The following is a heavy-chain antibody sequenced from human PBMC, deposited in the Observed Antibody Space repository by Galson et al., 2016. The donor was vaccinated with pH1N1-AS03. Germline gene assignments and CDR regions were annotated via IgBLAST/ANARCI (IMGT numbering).Heavy chain of an antibody. J-gene: IGHJ6*02. CDR3: ARDRGSGYDLFDYYYGKDV. CDR1: GYTFTSYA. Sequence: SVKVSCKASGYTFTSYAMHWVRQAPGQRLEWMGWINAGNGNTKYSQKFQGRVTITRDTSASTAYMELSSLRSEDTAVYYCARDRGSGYDLFDYYYGKDVWGQGTTVTVSS. CDR2: INAGNGNT. D-gene: IGHD5-12*01. V-gene: IGHV1-3*01.